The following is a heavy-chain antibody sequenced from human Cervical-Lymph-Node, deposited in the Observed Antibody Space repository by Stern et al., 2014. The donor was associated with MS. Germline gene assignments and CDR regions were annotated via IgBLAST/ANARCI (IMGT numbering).Heavy chain of an antibody. CDR3: NTETIYDSSGYYHFDF. D-gene: IGHD3-22*01. CDR1: GFTFSNAW. Sequence: VQLVESGGGLVKPGGSLRLSCAASGFTFSNAWMSWVRQAPGKGLEWVGRIKSKTAGETADYAAPVKGRFTISRDDSENTLYLQINSLKTVDTAIYYCNTETIYDSSGYYHFDFWGQGTLVTVSS. J-gene: IGHJ4*02. CDR2: IKSKTAGETA. V-gene: IGHV3-15*01.